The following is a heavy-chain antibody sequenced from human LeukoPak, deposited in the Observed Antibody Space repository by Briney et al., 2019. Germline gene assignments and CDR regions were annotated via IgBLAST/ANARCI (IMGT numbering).Heavy chain of an antibody. CDR1: AYTVATYY. J-gene: IGHJ3*02. V-gene: IGHV1-2*02. D-gene: IGHD3-10*01. CDR3: AVITMVRGLNMGLGAFDI. CDR2: INSNSGGP. Sequence: ASVKVSCKTAAYTVATYYRHWVRQAAGHGLEGMGWINSNSGGPVYAQKFQGRVTMTRDTSISPAFMQLSRLRSDDTALYYCAVITMVRGLNMGLGAFDIWGQGTVVTASS.